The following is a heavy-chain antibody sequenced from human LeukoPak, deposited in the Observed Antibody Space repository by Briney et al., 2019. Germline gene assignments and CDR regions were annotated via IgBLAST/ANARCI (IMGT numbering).Heavy chain of an antibody. V-gene: IGHV1-69*05. CDR3: ASGGLGRAWDWFDS. CDR1: GGAFRTYP. D-gene: IGHD3-10*01. J-gene: IGHJ5*01. CDR2: LTQVFGST. Sequence: SVKVSCKASGGAFRTYPISWVRQAPGQGLEWMGGLTQVFGSTQYAQKFQGRVTITTDESTTTAYMELSSLRSDDTAVYYCASGGLGRAWDWFDSWGQGTLVTVSS.